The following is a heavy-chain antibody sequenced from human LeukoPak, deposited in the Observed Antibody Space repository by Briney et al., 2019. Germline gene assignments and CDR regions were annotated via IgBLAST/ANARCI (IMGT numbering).Heavy chain of an antibody. J-gene: IGHJ4*02. CDR2: IYWDDDK. CDR1: GFSLSTSGVG. CDR3: AHRGYYDSSGYFDY. D-gene: IGHD3-22*01. V-gene: IGHV2-5*02. Sequence: GSGPTLVNPTQTLTLTCTFSGFSLSTSGVGVGWIRQPPGKALEWLALIYWDDDKRYSPSLKSRLTITKDTPKNQVVLTMTNMDPVDTATYYCAHRGYYDSSGYFDYWGQGTLVTVSS.